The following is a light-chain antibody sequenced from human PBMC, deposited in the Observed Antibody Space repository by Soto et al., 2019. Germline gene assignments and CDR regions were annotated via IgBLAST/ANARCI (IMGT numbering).Light chain of an antibody. Sequence: QSALTQPPSVSGSPGQSVAISCTGTSSDVGGYNRVSWYQQAPGKAPKLLIYDVSNRPSGGSTRFSGSKSGNTASLTISGLQAEDEADYYCTSYASGSAHVFGPGTKLTVL. J-gene: IGLJ1*01. CDR2: DVS. V-gene: IGLV2-18*02. CDR1: SSDVGGYNR. CDR3: TSYASGSAHV.